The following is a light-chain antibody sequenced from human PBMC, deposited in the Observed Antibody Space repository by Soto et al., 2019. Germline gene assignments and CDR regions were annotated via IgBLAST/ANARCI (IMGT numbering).Light chain of an antibody. CDR1: QSVSSN. CDR2: GAS. Sequence: EIVMTQSPATLSVSPGEIATLSCRATQSVSSNFAWYQQKPVQAPLLLIYGASTRATGIPPRFSVSGSWTEFNLTISSLQSEDFAVYECQQDNNWPLTFGGGTKVEIK. V-gene: IGKV3-15*01. J-gene: IGKJ4*01. CDR3: QQDNNWPLT.